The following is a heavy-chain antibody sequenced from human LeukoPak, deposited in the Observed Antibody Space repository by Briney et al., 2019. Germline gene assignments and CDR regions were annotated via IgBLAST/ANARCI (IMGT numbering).Heavy chain of an antibody. J-gene: IGHJ4*02. CDR3: AKLSSGGNSYFDY. CDR1: GFAFNDYY. D-gene: IGHD4-23*01. CDR2: INTSGDTI. V-gene: IGHV3-11*04. Sequence: PGGSLRLSCAASGFAFNDYYMTWIRRAPGKGLEWLSYINTSGDTIYYADSVKGHFTISRDNAKKSLYLQMNSLRADDTAVYYCAKLSSGGNSYFDYWGQGTLVTVSS.